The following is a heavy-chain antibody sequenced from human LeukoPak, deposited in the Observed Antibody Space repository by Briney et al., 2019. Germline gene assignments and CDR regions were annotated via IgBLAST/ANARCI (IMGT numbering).Heavy chain of an antibody. V-gene: IGHV3-30-3*01. J-gene: IGHJ4*02. CDR2: ISYDGNNH. CDR1: GFTFSNYA. D-gene: IGHD3-10*01. CDR3: ARPPVRGLILYYFDY. Sequence: GGSLRLSCAASGFTFSNYAMHWVRQAPGKGLEWVAVISYDGNNHYYADSVKGRFTISRDNSKNMLSLQMNSLRAEDTAVYSCARPPVRGLILYYFDYWGQGTLVTVSS.